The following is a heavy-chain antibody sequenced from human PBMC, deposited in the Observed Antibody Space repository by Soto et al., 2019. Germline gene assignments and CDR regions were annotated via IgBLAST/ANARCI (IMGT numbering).Heavy chain of an antibody. Sequence: EVQLVESGGGLVQPGGSLRVSCAASGFTFRSHRIHWVRQAPGKGLEWASRIDNDGGGTSYADSVKGRFTISTDNAENTVYLQRNGLRVEHTAVYYWATVFDVLGQGTLGTGSS. CDR3: ATVFDV. D-gene: IGHD4-17*01. CDR1: GFTFRSHR. J-gene: IGHJ4*02. CDR2: IDNDGGGT. V-gene: IGHV3-74*01.